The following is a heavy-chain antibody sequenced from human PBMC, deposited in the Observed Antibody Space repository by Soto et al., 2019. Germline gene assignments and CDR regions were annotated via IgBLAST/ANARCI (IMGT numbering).Heavy chain of an antibody. CDR1: GGSISSSSYY. J-gene: IGHJ6*02. D-gene: IGHD3-16*01. CDR2: IYYSGYT. Sequence: QLQLQESGPGLVKPSETLSLTCTVSGGSISSSSYYWDLIRQPPGKGLEWIGSIYYSGYTYYNPYLKSRVTISVDTSKNQFSLKLSSVTAADTAVYYCARHNGPLYVGYYYDMDVWGQGTTVTVSS. CDR3: ARHNGPLYVGYYYDMDV. V-gene: IGHV4-39*01.